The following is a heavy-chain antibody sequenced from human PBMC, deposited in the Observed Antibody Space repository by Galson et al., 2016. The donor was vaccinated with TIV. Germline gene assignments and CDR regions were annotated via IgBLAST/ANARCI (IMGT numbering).Heavy chain of an antibody. CDR3: ARSYYYDSSAYYFDY. J-gene: IGHJ4*02. Sequence: SVKVSCKASGYTFTSHTMHWVRQAPGQGLEWMGRINPNSGATDYAQKFQGRVTMTRDTSISTAYMELSRLTYDDTAVYYCARSYYYDSSAYYFDYWGQGTLLTVSS. D-gene: IGHD3-22*01. V-gene: IGHV1-2*06. CDR1: GYTFTSHT. CDR2: INPNSGAT.